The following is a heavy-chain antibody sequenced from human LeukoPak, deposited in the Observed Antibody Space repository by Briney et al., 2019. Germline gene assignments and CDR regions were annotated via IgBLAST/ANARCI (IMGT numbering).Heavy chain of an antibody. CDR1: GDTFTGYY. CDR2: INPNSGGT. J-gene: IGHJ4*02. D-gene: IGHD1-14*01. V-gene: IGHV1-2*02. CDR3: ARSVGGGTHLFDY. Sequence: ASVKVSCKASGDTFTGYYMHWVRLAPGQGLEWMGWINPNSGGTNYAQKFQGRVTMTRDTSISTAYMELSRLRSDDTAVYYCARSVGGGTHLFDYWGQGTLVTVSS.